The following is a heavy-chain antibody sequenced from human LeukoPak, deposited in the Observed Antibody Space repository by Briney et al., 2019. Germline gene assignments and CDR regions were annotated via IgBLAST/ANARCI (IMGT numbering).Heavy chain of an antibody. CDR2: IYYSGST. J-gene: IGHJ4*02. V-gene: IGHV4-39*07. Sequence: SETLSLTCTVSGGSISSSSYYWGWIRQPPGKGLEWIGSIYYSGSTYYNPSLKSRVTISVDTSKNQFSLKLSSVTAADTAVYYCARDLSAATPFDYWGQGTLVTVSS. CDR3: ARDLSAATPFDY. D-gene: IGHD6-13*01. CDR1: GGSISSSSYY.